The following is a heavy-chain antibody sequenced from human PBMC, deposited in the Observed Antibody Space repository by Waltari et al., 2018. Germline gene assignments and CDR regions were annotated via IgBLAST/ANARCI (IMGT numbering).Heavy chain of an antibody. D-gene: IGHD1-26*01. CDR2: ISGSGGST. CDR1: GFSFSSYA. J-gene: IGHJ3*02. CDR3: AKDLDSGSYLILDAFDI. Sequence: EVQLLESGGGLVQPGGSLRLSCAASGFSFSSYAMSCVGQAPGKGLEWVSAISGSGGSTYYADSVKGRFTISRDNSKNTLYLQMNSLRAEDTAVYYCAKDLDSGSYLILDAFDIWGQGTMVTVSS. V-gene: IGHV3-23*01.